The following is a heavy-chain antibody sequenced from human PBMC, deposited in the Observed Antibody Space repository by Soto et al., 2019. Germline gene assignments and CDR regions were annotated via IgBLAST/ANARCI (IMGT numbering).Heavy chain of an antibody. Sequence: QVQLVQSGAEVKKPGSSVKVSCKASGGTFSSYAISWVRQAPGQGLEWIGGIIPIFGTANYAQKFQGRVTITADESTSTAYMELSSLRSEDTAVYYSARSKDDILTGPIDYWGQGTLVTVSS. CDR2: IIPIFGTA. V-gene: IGHV1-69*01. CDR1: GGTFSSYA. J-gene: IGHJ4*02. CDR3: ARSKDDILTGPIDY. D-gene: IGHD3-9*01.